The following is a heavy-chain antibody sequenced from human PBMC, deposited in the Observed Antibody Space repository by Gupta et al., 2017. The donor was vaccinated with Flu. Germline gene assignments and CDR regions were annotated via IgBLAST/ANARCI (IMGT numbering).Heavy chain of an antibody. V-gene: IGHV3-74*01. J-gene: IGHJ4*02. Sequence: EVQLVESGGGLVQPGGSLRLSCAASGFTFSSYWMHWVRQAPGKGLVWVSRINSDGSSTSYADSVKGRFTISRDNAKNTLYPQMNSLRAEDTAVYYCAAPYSSSWYSTVYWGQGTLVTVSS. CDR2: INSDGSST. CDR1: GFTFSSYW. D-gene: IGHD6-13*01. CDR3: AAPYSSSWYSTVY.